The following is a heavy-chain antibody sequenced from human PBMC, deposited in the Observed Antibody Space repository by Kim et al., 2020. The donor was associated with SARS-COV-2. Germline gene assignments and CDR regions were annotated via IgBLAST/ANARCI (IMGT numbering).Heavy chain of an antibody. CDR2: IFSGDST. CDR1: GFTVSSNY. CDR3: AAYGSESYYPN. V-gene: IGHV3-53*01. Sequence: GGSLRLSCAASGFTVSSNYMTWVRQAPGKGLEWVSVIFSGDSTDYADSVKGRFIISRDHSKNTLYLQMNSLRAADTAVYYCAAYGSESYYPNWGQGTLVT. J-gene: IGHJ4*02. D-gene: IGHD3-10*01.